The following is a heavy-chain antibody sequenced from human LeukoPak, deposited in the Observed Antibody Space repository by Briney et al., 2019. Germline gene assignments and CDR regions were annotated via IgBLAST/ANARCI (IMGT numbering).Heavy chain of an antibody. CDR3: ARRVSDYGDYFDY. Sequence: GGSLRLSCAASGFTFSSYAMSWVRQAPGKGLEWVSDISGSGASTYYADSVKGRFTISRDNAKNSLYLQMNSLRAEDTAVYYCARRVSDYGDYFDYWGQGTLVTVSS. CDR2: ISGSGAST. D-gene: IGHD4-17*01. J-gene: IGHJ4*02. V-gene: IGHV3-23*01. CDR1: GFTFSSYA.